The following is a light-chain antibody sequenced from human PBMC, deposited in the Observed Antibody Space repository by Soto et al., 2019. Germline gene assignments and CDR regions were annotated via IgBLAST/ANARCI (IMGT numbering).Light chain of an antibody. CDR1: QSISSY. CDR3: QQSYRTPLT. J-gene: IGKJ4*01. CDR2: AAS. Sequence: DIQMTQSPSSLSASVGDRVTITCRASQSISSYLNWYQQKPGKAPKLLIYAASSLQSGVPSRFSGSGSGTDFTLTISRLQPEYVATYYCQQSYRTPLTFGGGTKVEIK. V-gene: IGKV1-39*01.